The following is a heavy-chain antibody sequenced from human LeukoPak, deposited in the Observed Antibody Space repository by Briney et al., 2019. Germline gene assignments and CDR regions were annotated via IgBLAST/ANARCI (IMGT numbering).Heavy chain of an antibody. CDR3: ARGGRKAMTTRATWFDP. Sequence: SETLSLTCAVYGGSFSGYYWSWIRQPPGKGLEWIGEINHSGGTNYNPSLKSRVTISVDTSKNQFSLKLSSVTAADTAVYYCARGGRKAMTTRATWFDPWGQGTLVTVSS. D-gene: IGHD4-17*01. CDR2: INHSGGT. CDR1: GGSFSGYY. J-gene: IGHJ5*02. V-gene: IGHV4-34*01.